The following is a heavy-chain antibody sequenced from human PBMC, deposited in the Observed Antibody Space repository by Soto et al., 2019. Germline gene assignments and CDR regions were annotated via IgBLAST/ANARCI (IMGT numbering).Heavy chain of an antibody. Sequence: PGGSLRLSCTTSGFTFSDYYMTWVRQAPGKGLEWISYMSGSGDAIYYADSVKGRFTISRDNAKNSLHLEMNSLRVEDTAMYYCVRGKFYYGMDVWGQGTTVTVSS. CDR3: VRGKFYYGMDV. V-gene: IGHV3-11*01. CDR1: GFTFSDYY. J-gene: IGHJ6*02. CDR2: MSGSGDAI.